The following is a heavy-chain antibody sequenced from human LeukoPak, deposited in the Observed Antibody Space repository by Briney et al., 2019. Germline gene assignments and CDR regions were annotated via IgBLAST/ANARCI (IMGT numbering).Heavy chain of an antibody. J-gene: IGHJ4*02. CDR1: GGSISSYY. Sequence: SETLSLTRTVSGGSISSYYWSWIRQPPGKGLEWIGYIYYTGSTNYNASLKSRVTISIDTSKNQFSLNLNSVTAADTAVYYCARGGTVVNLSFWGQGTVVTVSS. CDR2: IYYTGST. CDR3: ARGGTVVNLSF. V-gene: IGHV4-59*01. D-gene: IGHD4-23*01.